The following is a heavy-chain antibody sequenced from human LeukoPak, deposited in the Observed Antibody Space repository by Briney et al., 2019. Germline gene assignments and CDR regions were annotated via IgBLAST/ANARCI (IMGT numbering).Heavy chain of an antibody. CDR1: GFTISSSW. Sequence: GGSLRLSCAASGFTISSSWMSWVRQAPGKGLEWVANIKRDGSEEYYVDSVKGRFTISRDNARESLYLQMNSLRAEDTAVYYRAKWRTGDSYGYEYWGQGTLVTVSS. D-gene: IGHD5-18*01. CDR2: IKRDGSEE. V-gene: IGHV3-7*01. J-gene: IGHJ4*02. CDR3: AKWRTGDSYGYEY.